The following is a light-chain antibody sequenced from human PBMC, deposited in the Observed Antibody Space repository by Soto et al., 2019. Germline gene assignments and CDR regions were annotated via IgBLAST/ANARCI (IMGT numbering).Light chain of an antibody. CDR3: QQYGRSPCT. CDR1: QSVGSY. CDR2: GAS. J-gene: IGKJ3*01. V-gene: IGKV3-20*01. Sequence: EIVLTQSPGTLSLSPGERATLSCRASQSVGSYLAWYQQKPGQPPRLLIYGASNRATGIPDSFSGSGSGTDFTLTISRLEPEDFAVFYCQQYGRSPCTFGPGTKVDLK.